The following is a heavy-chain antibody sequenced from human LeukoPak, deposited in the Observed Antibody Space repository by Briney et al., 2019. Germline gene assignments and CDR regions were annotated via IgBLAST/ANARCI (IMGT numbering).Heavy chain of an antibody. V-gene: IGHV4-39*07. Sequence: SETLSLTCSVSGVSIDSNTYYWGWIRQSPGKGLEWIGSIYESGDTYYNPSLKSRVTISVDTSKNQFSLKLSSVTAADTAVYYCARDEGAAAGMNYWGQGTLVTVSS. D-gene: IGHD6-13*01. J-gene: IGHJ4*02. CDR2: IYESGDT. CDR3: ARDEGAAAGMNY. CDR1: GVSIDSNTYY.